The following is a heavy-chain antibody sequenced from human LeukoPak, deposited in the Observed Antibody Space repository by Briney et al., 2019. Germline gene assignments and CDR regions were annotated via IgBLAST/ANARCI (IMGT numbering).Heavy chain of an antibody. D-gene: IGHD3-10*01. Sequence: GRSLRLSCAASGFTFSSYAMHWVRQAPGKGLEWVAVISYDGSNKYYADSVKGRFTISRDNSKNTLYLQMNSLRVEDTAVYYCARGVWFGELLSYFDYWGQGTLVTVSS. J-gene: IGHJ4*02. CDR3: ARGVWFGELLSYFDY. CDR2: ISYDGSNK. CDR1: GFTFSSYA. V-gene: IGHV3-30*04.